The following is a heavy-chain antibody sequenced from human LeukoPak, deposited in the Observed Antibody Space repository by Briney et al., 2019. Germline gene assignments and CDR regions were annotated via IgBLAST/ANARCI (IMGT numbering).Heavy chain of an antibody. D-gene: IGHD1-26*01. V-gene: IGHV4-61*01. Sequence: PSETLSLTCTVSGGSISSSSYYWSWIRQPPGKGLEWIGYIYYSGSTNYNPSLKSRVTISVDTSKNQFSLKLSSVTAADTAVYYCARGLVVDIWGQGTMATVSS. CDR1: GGSISSSSYY. CDR2: IYYSGST. J-gene: IGHJ3*02. CDR3: ARGLVVDI.